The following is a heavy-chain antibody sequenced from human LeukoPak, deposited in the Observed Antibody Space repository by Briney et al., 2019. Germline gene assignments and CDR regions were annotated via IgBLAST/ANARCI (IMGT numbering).Heavy chain of an antibody. CDR3: ARGVTARGFYYYMDI. Sequence: ASVKVSCKASGYTFNDYYMHWVRQAPGQGLEWMGWINPSSGGTNYAQNFQGRVTMTRDTSISTAYMELSRLRSDDTAVYSCARGVTARGFYYYMDIWGSGTTVTISS. J-gene: IGHJ6*03. V-gene: IGHV1-2*02. CDR2: INPSSGGT. D-gene: IGHD2-21*02. CDR1: GYTFNDYY.